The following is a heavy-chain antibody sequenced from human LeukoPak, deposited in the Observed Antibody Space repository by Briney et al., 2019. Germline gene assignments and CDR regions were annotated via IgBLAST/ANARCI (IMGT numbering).Heavy chain of an antibody. CDR1: GFTVSTNY. CDR2: IYSGGST. Sequence: GGSLRLSCAASGFTVSTNYMSWVRQAPGKGLEWASTIYSGGSTHYADSVQGRFTISRDNSKNTLYLQMNSLRAEDTAVYYCARELRRRDYNYAVDSWGQGTLVTVSS. V-gene: IGHV3-66*01. J-gene: IGHJ4*02. CDR3: ARELRRRDYNYAVDS. D-gene: IGHD5-24*01.